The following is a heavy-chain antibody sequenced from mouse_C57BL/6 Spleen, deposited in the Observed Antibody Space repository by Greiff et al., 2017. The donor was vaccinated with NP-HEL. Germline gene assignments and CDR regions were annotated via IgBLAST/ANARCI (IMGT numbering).Heavy chain of an antibody. CDR2: ISYDGSN. CDR3: AREGYYGNYRAWFAY. D-gene: IGHD2-1*01. J-gene: IGHJ3*01. Sequence: EVQLQQSGPGLVKPSQSLSLTCSVTGYSITSGYYWNWIRQFPGNKLEWMGYISYDGSNNYNPSLKNRISITRDTSKNQFFLKLNSVTTEDTATYYCAREGYYGNYRAWFAYWGQGTLVTVSA. V-gene: IGHV3-6*01. CDR1: GYSITSGYY.